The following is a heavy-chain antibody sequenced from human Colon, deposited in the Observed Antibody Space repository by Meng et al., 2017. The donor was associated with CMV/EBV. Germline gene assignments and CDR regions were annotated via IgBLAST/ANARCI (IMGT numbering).Heavy chain of an antibody. D-gene: IGHD7-27*01. CDR2: ISYDGSNK. V-gene: IGHV3-30*04. Sequence: GGSLRLSCAASGFTFSSYAMHWVRQAPGKGLEWVAVISYDGSNKYYAASVKGRFTISRDNAKNTLYLQMNSLRAEDTAIYYCAKDMWGLGDYWGQGTLVTVSS. J-gene: IGHJ4*02. CDR3: AKDMWGLGDY. CDR1: GFTFSSYA.